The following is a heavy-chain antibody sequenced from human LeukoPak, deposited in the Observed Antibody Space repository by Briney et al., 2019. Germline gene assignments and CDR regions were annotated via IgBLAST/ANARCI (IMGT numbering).Heavy chain of an antibody. J-gene: IGHJ3*01. CDR2: ISSISSYI. Sequence: PGGSLRLSCEASGFTFSSHSMNWVRQAPGKGLEWVSSISSISSYIYYADSVKGRFTISRDNSKNTLYLQMNSLRAEDTAVYYCAKNRYYYDSSGYYYVSWGQGTMVTVSS. V-gene: IGHV3-21*04. CDR3: AKNRYYYDSSGYYYVS. CDR1: GFTFSSHS. D-gene: IGHD3-22*01.